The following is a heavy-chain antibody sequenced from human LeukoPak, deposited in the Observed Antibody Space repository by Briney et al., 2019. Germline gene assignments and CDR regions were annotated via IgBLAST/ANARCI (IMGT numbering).Heavy chain of an antibody. D-gene: IGHD4-11*01. CDR3: ARDRAGDPDYSFDQ. Sequence: EASVKVSCKASGYDFINYGITWVRQAPGQGLEWMGWISLYNGNTDYKLQGRVTMTRDTSIITAYMELTSLTSDDTAVYYCARDRAGDPDYSFDQWGQGTLVTVSS. V-gene: IGHV1-18*01. CDR2: ISLYNGNT. J-gene: IGHJ4*02. CDR1: GYDFINYG.